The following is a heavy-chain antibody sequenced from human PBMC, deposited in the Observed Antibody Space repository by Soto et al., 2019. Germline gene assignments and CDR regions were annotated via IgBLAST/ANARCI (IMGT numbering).Heavy chain of an antibody. V-gene: IGHV3-15*01. Sequence: KTGGSLRLSCAASGFTFSNAWMTWVRQAPGKGLEWVGRIKSNSDGGTTYYAAHVEGRFTISREDSTNTVYLQMNSLKTEDTAVYYCTTTGTIDYWGQGTLVTVSS. J-gene: IGHJ4*02. CDR1: GFTFSNAW. CDR3: TTTGTIDY. CDR2: IKSNSDGGTT. D-gene: IGHD1-1*01.